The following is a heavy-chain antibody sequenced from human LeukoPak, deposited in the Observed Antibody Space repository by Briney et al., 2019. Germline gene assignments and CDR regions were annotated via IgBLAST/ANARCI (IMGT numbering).Heavy chain of an antibody. V-gene: IGHV3-66*01. CDR2: IYSGGST. CDR3: ARGGMYSSGGGDYFDY. Sequence: GGSLRLSCAASGFTVSSNYMSWVRQAPGKGLEWVSVIYSGGSTYYADSVKGRFTISRDNSKNTLYPQMNSLRAEDTAVYYCARGGMYSSGGGDYFDYWGQGTLVTVSS. CDR1: GFTVSSNY. J-gene: IGHJ4*02. D-gene: IGHD6-19*01.